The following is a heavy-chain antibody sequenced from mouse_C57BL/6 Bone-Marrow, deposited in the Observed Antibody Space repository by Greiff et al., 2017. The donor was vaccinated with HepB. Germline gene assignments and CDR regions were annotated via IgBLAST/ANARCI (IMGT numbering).Heavy chain of an antibody. CDR1: GFSLTSYG. Sequence: QVQLKESGPGLVQPSQSLSITCTVSGFSLTSYGVHWVRQSPGKGLEWLGVIWSGGSTDYNAAFISRLSISMDNSKSQVFFKMNSLQADDTAIYYCASSYYYGSSPYYYAMDYWGQGTSVTVSS. J-gene: IGHJ4*01. CDR3: ASSYYYGSSPYYYAMDY. CDR2: IWSGGST. D-gene: IGHD1-1*01. V-gene: IGHV2-2*01.